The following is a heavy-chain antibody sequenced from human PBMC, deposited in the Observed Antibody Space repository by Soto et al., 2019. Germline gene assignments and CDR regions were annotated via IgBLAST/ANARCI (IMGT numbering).Heavy chain of an antibody. CDR2: IYVTGAV. J-gene: IGHJ5*02. CDR3: ARLRIATNNYKWFDP. Sequence: SSETLSLACGVSGAALNSGNYYWSWIRQVPGKGLEWIGHIYVTGAVDYNPSLRDRITISQDTSERQFSLNLRLVTAADTAVYYCARLRIATNNYKWFDPWGQGTLVTVS. V-gene: IGHV4-31*11. D-gene: IGHD2-21*01. CDR1: GAALNSGNYY.